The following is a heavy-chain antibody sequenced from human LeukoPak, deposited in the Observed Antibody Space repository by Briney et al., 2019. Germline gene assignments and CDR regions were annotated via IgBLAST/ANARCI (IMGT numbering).Heavy chain of an antibody. J-gene: IGHJ4*02. Sequence: ASVKVSCKTSGYTFTSYGIDWVRQAPGQGLEWMGWISAYNGNTNYAQKLQDRVTLTIDASTRTAYMELRSLTSDDTAVYYCAIYDKSFSIDYWGQGTQVTVSS. CDR1: GYTFTSYG. V-gene: IGHV1-18*01. D-gene: IGHD3-22*01. CDR3: AIYDKSFSIDY. CDR2: ISAYNGNT.